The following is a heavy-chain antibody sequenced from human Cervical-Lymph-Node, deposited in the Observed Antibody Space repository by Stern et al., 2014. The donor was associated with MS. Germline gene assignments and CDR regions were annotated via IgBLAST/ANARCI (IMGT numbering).Heavy chain of an antibody. V-gene: IGHV4-30-4*01. D-gene: IGHD5-12*01. CDR3: AREASGYGNYYYYYGMDV. CDR1: GGSISSGDYY. Sequence: QVKLQESGPGLVKPSQTLSLTSTVSGGSISSGDYYWSWIRQPPGKGLEWIGFICYSESTYYDPSLKSRVTISVDTSKNQCSLKLSSVTAADTAVYYCAREASGYGNYYYYYGMDVWGQGTTVTVSS. CDR2: ICYSEST. J-gene: IGHJ6*02.